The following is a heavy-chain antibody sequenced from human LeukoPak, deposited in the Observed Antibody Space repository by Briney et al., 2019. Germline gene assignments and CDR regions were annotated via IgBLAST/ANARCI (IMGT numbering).Heavy chain of an antibody. CDR1: GGTFSSYA. J-gene: IGHJ4*02. V-gene: IGHV1-69*13. CDR3: ARDRNGAPDY. Sequence: ASVKVSCKASGGTFSSYATSWVRQAPGQGLEWMGGIIPIFGTANYAQKFQGRVTITADESTSTAYMELSSLRSEDTAVYYCARDRNGAPDYWGQGTLVTVSS. D-gene: IGHD3-10*01. CDR2: IIPIFGTA.